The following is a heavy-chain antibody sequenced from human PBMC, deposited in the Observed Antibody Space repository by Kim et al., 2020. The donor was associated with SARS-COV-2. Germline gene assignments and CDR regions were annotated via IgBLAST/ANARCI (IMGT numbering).Heavy chain of an antibody. CDR3: TRGGKASAGSFDY. Sequence: SQTLSLTCAISGDSVSSNSVAWNWIRQSPSRGLEWLGRTYYRSKWYNDYAVSVKSRISINPDTSKNQFSLQVNSVTPEDTAVYYCTRGGKASAGSFDYWGQGTLVTVSS. D-gene: IGHD6-13*01. CDR2: TYYRSKWYN. J-gene: IGHJ4*02. CDR1: GDSVSSNSVA. V-gene: IGHV6-1*01.